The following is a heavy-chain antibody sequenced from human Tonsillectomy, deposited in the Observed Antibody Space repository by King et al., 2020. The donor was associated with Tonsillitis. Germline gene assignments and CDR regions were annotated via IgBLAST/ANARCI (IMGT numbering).Heavy chain of an antibody. J-gene: IGHJ5*02. D-gene: IGHD6-19*01. CDR3: ARDLGQGSGWYSGWFDP. Sequence: VQLVESGGGLVQPGGSLRLSCAASGFTFSSYWMHWVRPAPGKGLVWVSRINSDGSSTSYADSVKGRFTISRENAKNTLYLQMHSLRAEDTAVYYCARDLGQGSGWYSGWFDPWGQGTLVTVSS. V-gene: IGHV3-74*01. CDR2: INSDGSST. CDR1: GFTFSSYW.